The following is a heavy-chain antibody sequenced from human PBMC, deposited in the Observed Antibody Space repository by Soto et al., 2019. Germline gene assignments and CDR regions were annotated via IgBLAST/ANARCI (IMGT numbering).Heavy chain of an antibody. V-gene: IGHV3-11*01. J-gene: IGHJ4*02. D-gene: IGHD2-8*01. CDR3: ASGTNGAFFVY. CDR1: GFIVSSNY. CDR2: ISSRSSTI. Sequence: GGSLRLSCAASGFIVSSNYMSWVRQAPGKGLEWVSYISSRSSTIFYADSVKGRFTISRDNVKNSLYLQMNSLRAEDTAVYYCASGTNGAFFVYWGQGILVTVS.